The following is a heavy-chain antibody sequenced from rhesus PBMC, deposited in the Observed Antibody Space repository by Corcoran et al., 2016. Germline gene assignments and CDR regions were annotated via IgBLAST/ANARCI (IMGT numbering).Heavy chain of an antibody. D-gene: IGHD5-24*01. CDR2: ISGSSGST. Sequence: QVQLQESGPGLVKPSATLSLTCAVSGGSFSGDYWGLLRQPPGKGLEWIGCISGSSGSTDYNPSLKSRVTISTDTSKNQFSLKLSSVTAADTAVYYCARYGSGYIFWGQGVLVTVSS. CDR3: ARYGSGYIF. CDR1: GGSFSGDY. V-gene: IGHV4-165*01. J-gene: IGHJ4*01.